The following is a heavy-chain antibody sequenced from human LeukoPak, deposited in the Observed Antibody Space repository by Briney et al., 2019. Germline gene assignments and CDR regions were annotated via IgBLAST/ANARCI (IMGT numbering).Heavy chain of an antibody. D-gene: IGHD1-26*01. CDR1: GYTFTSYY. V-gene: IGHV1-46*01. CDR2: INPSGGST. J-gene: IGHJ4*02. Sequence: ASVKVSCKASGYTFTSYYMHWVRQAPGQGLEWMGIINPSGGSTSYAQKFQGRVTMTRDTSISTAYMELSRLRSDDTAVYYCARVSYSGSYRAIDYWGQGTLVTVSS. CDR3: ARVSYSGSYRAIDY.